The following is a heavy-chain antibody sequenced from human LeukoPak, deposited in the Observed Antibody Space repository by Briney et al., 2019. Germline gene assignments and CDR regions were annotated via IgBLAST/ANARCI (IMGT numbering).Heavy chain of an antibody. Sequence: SETLSLTCSVSGGSISIYYWSWVRQPPGKGLEWIGYIYNSGSTNYNPSLKSRVTISVDTSKNQFSLKLTYVTAADTAVYYCVRDRELTYWGQGTLVTVSS. CDR1: GGSISIYY. CDR3: VRDRELTY. CDR2: IYNSGST. D-gene: IGHD1-26*01. J-gene: IGHJ4*02. V-gene: IGHV4-59*03.